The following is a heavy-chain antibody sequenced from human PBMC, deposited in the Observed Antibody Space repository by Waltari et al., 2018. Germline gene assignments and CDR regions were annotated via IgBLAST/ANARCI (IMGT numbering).Heavy chain of an antibody. CDR2: INWNGEST. D-gene: IGHD3-22*01. CDR3: ARVDSSGYYYVMSD. V-gene: IGHV3-20*04. CDR1: GFTFDDYG. J-gene: IGHJ4*02. Sequence: EVQLVESGGGVVRPGGSLRLSCTTSGFTFDDYGMAWVRQAPGQGLELVSGINWNGESTGYADSLKDRFTISRDNAKNSLYLQMNSLRSEDTAFYFCARVDSSGYYYVMSDWGQGTLVIVSS.